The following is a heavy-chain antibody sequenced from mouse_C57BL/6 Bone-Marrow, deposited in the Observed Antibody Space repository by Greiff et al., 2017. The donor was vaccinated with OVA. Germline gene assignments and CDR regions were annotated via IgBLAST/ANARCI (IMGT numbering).Heavy chain of an antibody. D-gene: IGHD2-4*01. CDR2: IRLKSDNYAT. CDR1: GFTFSNYW. J-gene: IGHJ3*01. CDR3: TGLRQGFAY. Sequence: EVQGVESGGGLVQPGGSMKLSCVASGFTFSNYWMNWVRQSPEKGLEWVAQIRLKSDNYATHYAESVKGRFTISRDDSKSSVYLQMNNLRAEDTGIYYCTGLRQGFAYWGQGTLVTVSA. V-gene: IGHV6-3*01.